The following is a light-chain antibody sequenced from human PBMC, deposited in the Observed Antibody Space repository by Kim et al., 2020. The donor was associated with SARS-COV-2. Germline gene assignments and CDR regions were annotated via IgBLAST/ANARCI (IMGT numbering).Light chain of an antibody. V-gene: IGLV4-69*01. CDR3: QTWDTGIRV. Sequence: QPALTQSPSASASLGASVRLTCTLSSGHTTYAIAWHQQQPGKGPRYLMKVNSDGSHSQGDGIPDRFSVSSSGAERYLSITGLQSEDEGDYYCQTWDTGIRVFGGGTQLTVL. CDR2: VNSDGSH. CDR1: SGHTTYA. J-gene: IGLJ3*02.